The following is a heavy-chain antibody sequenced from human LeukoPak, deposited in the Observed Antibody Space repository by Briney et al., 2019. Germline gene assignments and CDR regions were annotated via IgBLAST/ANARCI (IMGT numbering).Heavy chain of an antibody. D-gene: IGHD3-10*01. CDR1: GFTFSSYG. V-gene: IGHV3-30*18. Sequence: PGGSLRLSCAASGFTFSSYGMHWARQAPGKGLEWVAIISYDGSNEFYADSVKGRFTISRDNSKNTLYLQMNSLRAEDTALYYCAKDHSPFRGVGHFDYWGQGTLVTVSS. J-gene: IGHJ4*02. CDR2: ISYDGSNE. CDR3: AKDHSPFRGVGHFDY.